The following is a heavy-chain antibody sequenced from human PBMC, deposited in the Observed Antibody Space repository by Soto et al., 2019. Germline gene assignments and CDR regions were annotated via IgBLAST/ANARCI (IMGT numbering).Heavy chain of an antibody. CDR2: INHSGST. D-gene: IGHD3-9*01. CDR3: ASPQGRYFDWYSRAIKV. J-gene: IGHJ4*02. CDR1: GGSLSSGSYY. Sequence: SETLSLTCTVSGGSLSSGSYYWSWIRQPPGKGLEWIGEINHSGSTNYNPSLKSRVTISVDTSKNQFSLKLSSVTAADTAVYYCASPQGRYFDWYSRAIKVWGQGTLVTVSS. V-gene: IGHV4-39*07.